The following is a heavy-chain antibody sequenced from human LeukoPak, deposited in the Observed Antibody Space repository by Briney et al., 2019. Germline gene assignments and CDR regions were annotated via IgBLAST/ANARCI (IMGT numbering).Heavy chain of an antibody. CDR2: VSYRGNT. V-gene: IGHV4-59*01. Sequence: SETLSLTCSVSRGSISDYYWSWIRQPPGKGLEWIGYVSYRGNTNYNPSLKSRVTISVDTSKNQFSLKLSSVTAADTAVYYCATGRWGSSWYRGFDPWGQGTLVTVSS. CDR3: ATGRWGSSWYRGFDP. CDR1: RGSISDYY. J-gene: IGHJ5*02. D-gene: IGHD6-13*01.